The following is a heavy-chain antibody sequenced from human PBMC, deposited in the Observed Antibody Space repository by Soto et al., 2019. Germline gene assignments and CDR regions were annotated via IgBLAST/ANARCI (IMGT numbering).Heavy chain of an antibody. CDR2: IKQDGSEK. V-gene: IGHV3-7*01. D-gene: IGHD4-17*01. CDR3: ARNYGDPYYYYYYYMDV. Sequence: GGSLRLSCAASGFTFSSYWMSWVRQAPGKGLEWVANIKQDGSEKYYVDSVKGRFTISRDNAKNSLYLQMNSLRAEDTAVYYCARNYGDPYYYYYYYMDVWGKGTTVTVSS. CDR1: GFTFSSYW. J-gene: IGHJ6*03.